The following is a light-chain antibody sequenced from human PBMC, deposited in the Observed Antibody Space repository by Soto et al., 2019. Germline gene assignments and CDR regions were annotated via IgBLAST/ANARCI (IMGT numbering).Light chain of an antibody. CDR3: GAWDDSLNGML. V-gene: IGLV1-44*01. CDR2: STN. CDR1: TSNIPRNT. Sequence: QSVLTQPPSTSGTPGQRVTVSCVGSTSNIPRNTVTWYQQLPGTAPKLLIYSTNQRPSGVPDRFSGSKSGTSASLTISALQSEDEADYYCGAWDDSLNGMLFGGGTKLTVL. J-gene: IGLJ2*01.